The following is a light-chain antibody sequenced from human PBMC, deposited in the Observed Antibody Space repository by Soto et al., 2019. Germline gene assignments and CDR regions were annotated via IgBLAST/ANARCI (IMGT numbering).Light chain of an antibody. CDR1: SSDVGGYNY. CDR2: DVS. J-gene: IGLJ1*01. CDR3: CSFAGRYGYV. Sequence: QSALTQPRSVSGSPGQSVTISCTGTSSDVGGYNYVSWYQQYPGKAPKLMIYDVSKRPSGVPDRFSGSKSDNTASLTISGLQAEDEADYYCCSFAGRYGYVFGTGTKVTVL. V-gene: IGLV2-11*01.